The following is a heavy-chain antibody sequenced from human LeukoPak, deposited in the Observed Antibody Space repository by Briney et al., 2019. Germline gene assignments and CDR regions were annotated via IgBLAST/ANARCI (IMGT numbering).Heavy chain of an antibody. CDR2: ISFDGSDI. V-gene: IGHV3-33*05. J-gene: IGHJ3*02. D-gene: IGHD4-11*01. CDR3: ARGKASGVFSDYSLDALDI. Sequence: GRSLRLSCTASGFTFSSSAMHGVRQAPGKGLEWVALISFDGSDIYYADSVQGRFTISRDNAKNTLFLQMNSLRAEDTAVYYCARGKASGVFSDYSLDALDIWGQGTMVIVSS. CDR1: GFTFSSSA.